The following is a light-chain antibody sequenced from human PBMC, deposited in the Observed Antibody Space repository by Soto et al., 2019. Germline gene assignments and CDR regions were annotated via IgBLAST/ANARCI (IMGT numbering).Light chain of an antibody. CDR1: QGVSDNY. V-gene: IGKV3-20*01. J-gene: IGKJ2*01. Sequence: EVVLTQSPGTLSLSPGEGATLSCRASQGVSDNYLAWYQHKPGQPPRLLIYGASNRATAIPDRFSGSGSGKDFTLTISRLEPEDFAVYFCQQYGSSPRTFGQGTKLDIK. CDR2: GAS. CDR3: QQYGSSPRT.